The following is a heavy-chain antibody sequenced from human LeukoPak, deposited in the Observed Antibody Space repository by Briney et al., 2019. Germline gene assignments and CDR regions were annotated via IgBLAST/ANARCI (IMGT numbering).Heavy chain of an antibody. CDR1: GFTFDDYA. J-gene: IGHJ3*02. Sequence: GRSLRLSCAASGFTFDDYAMHWVRQAPGKGLEWVSGISWNSGSIGYADSVKGRFTISRDNAKNPLYLQMNSLRAEDTALYYCAKDNGPGAFDIWGQGTMVTVSS. CDR3: AKDNGPGAFDI. CDR2: ISWNSGSI. V-gene: IGHV3-9*01.